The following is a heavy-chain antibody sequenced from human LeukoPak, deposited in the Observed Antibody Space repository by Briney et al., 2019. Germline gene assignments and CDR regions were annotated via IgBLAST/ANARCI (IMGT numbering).Heavy chain of an antibody. J-gene: IGHJ4*02. CDR1: GFTFTDHY. Sequence: ASVKVSCKASGFTFTDHYMHWVRQAPGQGLEWMGWINGKRGGTNYAQNFQDRVTMTRDTSTSTVYMELSRLTVDDTAVYYCARDHDWGVDYWGQGTLVTVSS. CDR3: ARDHDWGVDY. CDR2: INGKRGGT. D-gene: IGHD7-27*01. V-gene: IGHV1-2*02.